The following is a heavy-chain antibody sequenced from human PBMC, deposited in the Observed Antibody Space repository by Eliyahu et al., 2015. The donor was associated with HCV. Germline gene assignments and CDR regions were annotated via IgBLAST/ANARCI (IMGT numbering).Heavy chain of an antibody. CDR1: GFTFSXYS. V-gene: IGHV3-21*01. CDR2: ISSSSSYI. J-gene: IGHJ4*02. Sequence: EVQLVESGGGLVKPGGSLRLSCAASGFTFSXYSMNWVRQAPGKGLEWVSSISSSSSYIYYADSVKGRFTISRDNAKNSLYLQMNSLRAEDTAVYYCARDAPDYYDSSGYWGNDYWGQGTLVTVSS. CDR3: ARDAPDYYDSSGYWGNDY. D-gene: IGHD3-22*01.